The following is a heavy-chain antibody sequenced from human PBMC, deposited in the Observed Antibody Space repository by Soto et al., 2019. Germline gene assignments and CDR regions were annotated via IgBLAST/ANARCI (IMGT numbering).Heavy chain of an antibody. CDR2: INPSGGST. D-gene: IGHD3-10*02. J-gene: IGHJ5*02. Sequence: ASVKVSCKASGYTFTSYYMHWVRQAPGQGLEWMGIINPSGGSTSYAQKFQGRVTMTRDTSTSTVYMELSSLRSEDTAVYYCARVRHLASSVRIWFDPWGQGTLVTVSS. V-gene: IGHV1-46*01. CDR1: GYTFTSYY. CDR3: ARVRHLASSVRIWFDP.